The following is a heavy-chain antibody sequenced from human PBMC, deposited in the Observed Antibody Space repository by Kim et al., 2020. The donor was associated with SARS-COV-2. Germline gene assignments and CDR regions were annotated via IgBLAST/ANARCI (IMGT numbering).Heavy chain of an antibody. Sequence: GGSLRLSCAASGFTFSSYGMHWVRQAPGKGLEWVAVISYDGSNKYYADSVKGRFTISRDNSKNTLYLQMNSLRAEDTAVYYCAVLTKGANYYYYGMDVWGQGTTVTVSS. CDR1: GFTFSSYG. CDR2: ISYDGSNK. D-gene: IGHD3-16*01. J-gene: IGHJ6*02. V-gene: IGHV3-30*03. CDR3: AVLTKGANYYYYGMDV.